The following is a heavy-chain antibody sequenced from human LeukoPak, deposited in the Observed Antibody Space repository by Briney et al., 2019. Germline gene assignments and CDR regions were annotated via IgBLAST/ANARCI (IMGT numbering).Heavy chain of an antibody. V-gene: IGHV5-51*01. CDR2: IYPGDSDT. J-gene: IGHJ4*02. CDR1: GYIFTSYL. D-gene: IGHD2-2*01. CDR3: ARSLCSSTSCPVDY. Sequence: GESLKISCEGSGYIFTSYLIGWVRQIPGKGLEWMGIIYPGDSDTRYSPSFQGQVTISADKSISTAYLQWSSLKASDTAMYYCARSLCSSTSCPVDYWGQGTLVTVSS.